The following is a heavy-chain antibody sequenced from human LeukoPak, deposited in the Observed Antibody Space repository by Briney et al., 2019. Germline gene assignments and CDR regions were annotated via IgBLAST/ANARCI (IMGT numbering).Heavy chain of an antibody. Sequence: VGSLRLSCAASGFTVSSNYMSWVRQAPGKGLEWASTIYSGGSTHHADSVKGRFTISRDNSKNKLYLQMTSLRAEDTAVYYCARGYHDYWGQGTLVTVSS. D-gene: IGHD3-16*02. J-gene: IGHJ4*02. CDR2: IYSGGST. CDR3: ARGYHDY. CDR1: GFTVSSNY. V-gene: IGHV3-66*01.